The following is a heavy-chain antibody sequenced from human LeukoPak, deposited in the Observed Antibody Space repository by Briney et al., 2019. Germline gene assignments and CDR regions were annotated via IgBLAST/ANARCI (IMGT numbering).Heavy chain of an antibody. V-gene: IGHV3-9*01. J-gene: IGHJ3*02. D-gene: IGHD4-23*01. CDR1: GFTFDDYA. Sequence: PGRSLRLSCAASGFTFDDYAMHWVRQAPGKGLEWVSGISWNSGSIGYADSVKGRFTISRDNAKNSLYLQMNSLRAEDTALYYCAKRYLVLNGGTDAFDIWGQGTMVTVSS. CDR2: ISWNSGSI. CDR3: AKRYLVLNGGTDAFDI.